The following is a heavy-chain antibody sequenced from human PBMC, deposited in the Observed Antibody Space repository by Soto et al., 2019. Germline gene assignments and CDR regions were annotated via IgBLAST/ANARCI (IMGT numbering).Heavy chain of an antibody. CDR3: ARMASFGSLNWFDP. CDR2: MNPGSGDT. Sequence: ASVKVSCKASGGTFSSYAITWVRQATGQGLEWMGWMNPGSGDTGYAQKFQGRVTMTRDISIATAYMELSSLRSEDTAIYYCARMASFGSLNWFDPWGQGTLVTVSS. V-gene: IGHV1-8*02. D-gene: IGHD5-18*01. J-gene: IGHJ5*01. CDR1: GGTFSSYA.